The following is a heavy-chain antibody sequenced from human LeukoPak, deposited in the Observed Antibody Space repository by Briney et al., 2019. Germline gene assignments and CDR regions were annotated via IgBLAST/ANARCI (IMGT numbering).Heavy chain of an antibody. J-gene: IGHJ6*02. D-gene: IGHD3-9*01. CDR3: ARGGLMRGYAILTGYGNYYYGMDV. CDR2: NNPNSGGT. V-gene: IGHV1-2*02. Sequence: PSVKVSCKASGYTFTGDYMHWVRQAPVQGREWMGWNNPNSGGTNYAQKFQGRVTMTRDTSISTAYMELSRLRSDDTVVYSCARGGLMRGYAILTGYGNYYYGMDVWGQGTTVTVSS. CDR1: GYTFTGDY.